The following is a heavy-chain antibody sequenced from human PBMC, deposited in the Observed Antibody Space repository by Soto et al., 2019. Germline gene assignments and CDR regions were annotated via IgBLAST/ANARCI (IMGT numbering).Heavy chain of an antibody. J-gene: IGHJ5*02. CDR2: IRSKAYGGTT. CDR3: TRMNDDYDLNWFDP. D-gene: IGHD4-17*01. CDR1: GFTFGDYA. Sequence: PGGSLRLSCTASGFTFGDYAMRWVRQAPGKGLEWVGFIRSKAYGGTTEYAASVKGRFTISRDDSKSIAYLQMNSLKTEDTAVYYCTRMNDDYDLNWFDPWGQGTLVTVSS. V-gene: IGHV3-49*04.